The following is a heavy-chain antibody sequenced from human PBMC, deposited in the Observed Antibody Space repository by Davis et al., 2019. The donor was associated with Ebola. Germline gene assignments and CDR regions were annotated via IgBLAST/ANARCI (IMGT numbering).Heavy chain of an antibody. CDR2: IWYDGSNK. D-gene: IGHD6-13*01. CDR3: ARDGVAAAGYYYYYGMDV. Sequence: PGGSLRLSCAASGFTFSNAWMNWVRQAPGKGLEWVAVIWYDGSNKYYADSVKGRFTISRDNSKNTLYLQMNSLRAEDTAVYYCARDGVAAAGYYYYYGMDVWGQGTTVTVSS. V-gene: IGHV3-33*08. J-gene: IGHJ6*02. CDR1: GFTFSNAW.